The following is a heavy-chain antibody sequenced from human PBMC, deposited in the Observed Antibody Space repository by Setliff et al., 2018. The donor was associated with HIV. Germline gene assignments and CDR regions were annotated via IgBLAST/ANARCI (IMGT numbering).Heavy chain of an antibody. CDR2: ISTYSDET. Sequence: ASVKVSCKPSGYNFTTYGLSWVRQAPGQGLEWMGWISTYSDETSYAQRLQGRVTMTTDTSTSTAYMELRRLTFDDTAVYYCARDVEHMMDVWGQGTTVTVSS. CDR3: ARDVEHMMDV. J-gene: IGHJ6*02. V-gene: IGHV1-18*01. CDR1: GYNFTTYG.